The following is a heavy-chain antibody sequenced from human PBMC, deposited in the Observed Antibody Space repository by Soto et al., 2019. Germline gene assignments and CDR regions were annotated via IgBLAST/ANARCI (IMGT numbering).Heavy chain of an antibody. Sequence: EVQLVESGGGLVQPGMSLRLSCAASGFNFDEYAMHWVRQAPGKGLEWVSGISWNSGSIGYAYSVKGRFTISRDNAKNSLSLTINSLRAGDTALYYFAKASRLGDYSDYWGQGTMVTVS. CDR2: ISWNSGSI. J-gene: IGHJ4*02. CDR1: GFNFDEYA. CDR3: AKASRLGDYSDY. V-gene: IGHV3-9*01. D-gene: IGHD3-16*01.